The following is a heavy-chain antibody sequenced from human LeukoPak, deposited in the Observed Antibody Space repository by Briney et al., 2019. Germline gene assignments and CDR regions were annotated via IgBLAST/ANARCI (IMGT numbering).Heavy chain of an antibody. Sequence: GGSLRLSCVASGFTFSRHGMHWVRQAPGKGLEWVAVIGDTGRAKYYADSVEGRFTASRDNFKNTLYLEMNSLRYDDTAPYYCAREAAWGNWYFDHWGRGTLVTVSS. CDR3: AREAAWGNWYFDH. D-gene: IGHD3-16*01. J-gene: IGHJ2*01. V-gene: IGHV3-30*03. CDR2: IGDTGRAK. CDR1: GFTFSRHG.